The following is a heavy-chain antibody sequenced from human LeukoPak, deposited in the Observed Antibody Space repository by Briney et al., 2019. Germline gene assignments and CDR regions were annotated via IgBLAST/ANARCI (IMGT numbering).Heavy chain of an antibody. J-gene: IGHJ4*02. CDR3: AQLYYYDSSGYR. CDR2: ISSSSSTI. Sequence: PGGSLRLSCAASGFTFSSYSMNWVRQAPGKGPEWVSYISSSSSTIYYADSVKGRFTISRDNAKNSLYLQMNSLRDEDTAVYYCAQLYYYDSSGYRWGQGTLVTVSS. D-gene: IGHD3-22*01. CDR1: GFTFSSYS. V-gene: IGHV3-48*02.